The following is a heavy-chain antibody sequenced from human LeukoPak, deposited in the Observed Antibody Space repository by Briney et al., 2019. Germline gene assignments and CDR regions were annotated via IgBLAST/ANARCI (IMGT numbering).Heavy chain of an antibody. CDR1: GGSFSGYY. Sequence: SETLSLTCAVYGGSFSGYYWGWIRQPPGKGLERIGSIYYSGSTYYNPSLKSRVTISVDTSKNQFSLKLSSVTAADTAVYYCARAGGTSYYYYMDVWGKGTTVTVSS. J-gene: IGHJ6*03. CDR2: IYYSGST. D-gene: IGHD1/OR15-1a*01. V-gene: IGHV4-34*01. CDR3: ARAGGTSYYYYMDV.